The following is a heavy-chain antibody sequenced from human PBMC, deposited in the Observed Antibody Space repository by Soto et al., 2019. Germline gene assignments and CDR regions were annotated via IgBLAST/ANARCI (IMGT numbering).Heavy chain of an antibody. CDR1: GFNFSSFD. V-gene: IGHV3-21*06. Sequence: PGGSLRLSCATSGFNFSSFDMDWVRQAPGKGLEWVSSIHRASTYIYYADSVRGRFTISRDNAKSSLYLQMNSLTVEDTAVYYCARRAVTTYHFFDYWGQGALVTVSS. CDR3: ARRAVTTYHFFDY. D-gene: IGHD4-17*01. J-gene: IGHJ4*02. CDR2: IHRASTYI.